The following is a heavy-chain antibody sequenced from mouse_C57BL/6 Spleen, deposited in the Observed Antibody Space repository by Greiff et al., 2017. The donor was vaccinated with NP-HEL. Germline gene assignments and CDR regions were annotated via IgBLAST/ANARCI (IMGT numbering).Heavy chain of an antibody. J-gene: IGHJ3*01. Sequence: QVQLQQPGAELVKPGASVKLSCKASGYTFTSYWMHWVKQRPGQGLEWIGMIHPNSGSTNYNEKFKSKATLTVDKSSSTAYMQLSSLTSEDAAVYYCARNYGNSAWFADWGQGTLVTVSA. CDR3: ARNYGNSAWFAD. V-gene: IGHV1-64*01. D-gene: IGHD2-1*01. CDR1: GYTFTSYW. CDR2: IHPNSGST.